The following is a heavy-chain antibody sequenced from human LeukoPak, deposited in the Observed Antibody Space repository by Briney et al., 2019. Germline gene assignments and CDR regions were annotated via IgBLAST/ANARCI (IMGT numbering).Heavy chain of an antibody. CDR1: GFTFSSYW. V-gene: IGHV3-7*01. CDR3: ARAQHELLRAFDI. J-gene: IGHJ3*02. Sequence: PGGSLRLSCAASGFTFSSYWMSWVRQAPGKGLEWVANIKQDGSEKYYVDSVKGRFTISRDNAKNSLYLQMNSLRAEDTAVYYCARAQHELLRAFDIWGQGTMVTVSS. D-gene: IGHD2-15*01. CDR2: IKQDGSEK.